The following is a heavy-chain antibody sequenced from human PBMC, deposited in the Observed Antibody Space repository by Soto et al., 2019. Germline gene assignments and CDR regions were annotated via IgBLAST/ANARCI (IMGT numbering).Heavy chain of an antibody. V-gene: IGHV1-69*12. CDR1: GGTFSSYS. D-gene: IGHD5-12*01. Sequence: QVQLVQSGAEVKKPGSSVTVSCKASGGTFSSYSISWVRQAPGQGLEWMGGIIPIFGTANYAQKFQGRVTITAGESTSTADMALSSLRSEDTAVYYCARGNHRWLQLWYFDLWGRGTLVTVSS. CDR3: ARGNHRWLQLWYFDL. J-gene: IGHJ2*01. CDR2: IIPIFGTA.